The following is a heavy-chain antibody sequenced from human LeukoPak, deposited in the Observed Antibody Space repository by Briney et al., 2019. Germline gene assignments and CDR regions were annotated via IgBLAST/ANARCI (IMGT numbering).Heavy chain of an antibody. CDR3: VKGLGVTGYHDY. CDR1: GFTVSSSP. CDR2: IYSGGNT. J-gene: IGHJ4*02. D-gene: IGHD3-9*01. Sequence: SGGSLRLSCAASGFTVSSSPINWVRQAPGRGLEWVSVIYSGGNTFYADSVKGRFTISRDNSKNTLYLQMSSLRAEDTAVYYCVKGLGVTGYHDYWGQGTLVTVSS. V-gene: IGHV3-53*05.